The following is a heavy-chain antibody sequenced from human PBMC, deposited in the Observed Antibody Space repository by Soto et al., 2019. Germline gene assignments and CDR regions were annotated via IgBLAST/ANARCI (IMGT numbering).Heavy chain of an antibody. Sequence: PGGSLRLSCVASGFTFSDYYMSWIRQAPGKGLEWVSYISSSSSYINYADSVKGRLTISRDNAKNSLYLQMNSLTAEGTAVYYCARVQAATGSLGWFDPWGQRTLVTVSS. CDR2: ISSSSSYI. D-gene: IGHD6-13*01. CDR1: GFTFSDYY. V-gene: IGHV3-11*05. J-gene: IGHJ5*02. CDR3: ARVQAATGSLGWFDP.